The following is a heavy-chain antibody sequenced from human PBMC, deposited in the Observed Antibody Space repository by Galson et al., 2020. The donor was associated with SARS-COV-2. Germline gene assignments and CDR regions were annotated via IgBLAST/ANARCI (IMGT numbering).Heavy chain of an antibody. CDR3: VTGWLPYYYGLDV. CDR2: ISYDGSNK. CDR1: GFIFSSYG. D-gene: IGHD5-12*01. Sequence: GGSLRLSCAASGFIFSSYGMHWVRQAPGKGLEWVAVISYDGSNKYYADFVKGRFTISRDNSKNTLYLQMNSLRAEDTAVYYCVTGWLPYYYGLDVWGQGTTVTVSS. J-gene: IGHJ6*02. V-gene: IGHV3-30*03.